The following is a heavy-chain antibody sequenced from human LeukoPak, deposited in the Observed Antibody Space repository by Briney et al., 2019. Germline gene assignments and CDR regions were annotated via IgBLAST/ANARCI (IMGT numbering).Heavy chain of an antibody. CDR2: IIPIFGTP. CDR3: ARCRQWLIKDLACDAFDI. D-gene: IGHD6-19*01. V-gene: IGHV1-69*01. CDR1: GGTFISYA. Sequence: ASVKVSCKASGGTFISYAINWVRQAPGQGLEWMGGIIPIFGTPNYAQKFQDRVTITADESTSTAYMELSSLISEDTAVYYCARCRQWLIKDLACDAFDIWGQGTMVTVSS. J-gene: IGHJ3*02.